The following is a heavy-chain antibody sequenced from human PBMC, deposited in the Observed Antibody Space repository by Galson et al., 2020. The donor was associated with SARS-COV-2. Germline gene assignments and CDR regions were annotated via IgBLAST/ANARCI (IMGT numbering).Heavy chain of an antibody. CDR2: ISYDGSNK. V-gene: IGHV3-30-3*01. CDR1: GFTFSSYA. J-gene: IGHJ4*02. Sequence: PGGSLRLSCAASGFTFSSYAMHWVRQAPGKGLEWVAVISYDGSNKYYADSVKGRFTISRDNSKNTLYLQMNSLRAEDTAVYYCAGGLLWFGELLIWGQGTLVTVSS. CDR3: AGGLLWFGELLI. D-gene: IGHD3-10*01.